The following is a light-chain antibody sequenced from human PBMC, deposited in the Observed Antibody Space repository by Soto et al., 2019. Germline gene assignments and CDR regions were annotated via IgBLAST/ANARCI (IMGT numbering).Light chain of an antibody. CDR1: QSVSSY. Sequence: EIVLTQSPATLSLSPGERATLSCRASQSVSSYLAWYQQKPGQAPRLLIYDASNRATGIPARFSGSGSGTDFTLTISRIEPEDFAVYYCQQYSNWPPGTFGQGTRLDI. CDR2: DAS. V-gene: IGKV3-11*01. CDR3: QQYSNWPPGT. J-gene: IGKJ5*01.